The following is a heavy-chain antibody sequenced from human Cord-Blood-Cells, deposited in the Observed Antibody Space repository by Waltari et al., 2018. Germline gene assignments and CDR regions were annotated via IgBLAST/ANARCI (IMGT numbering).Heavy chain of an antibody. V-gene: IGHV4-39*07. Sequence: QLQLQQSGPGLVKPSETLSITCTVSVGSTSSSQSFWRWTRPPSAKGLEWIGSIYYSGSTSYTPSLKSRVTISVDTSKNQFSLKLSSVTAADTAVYYCAGSSDYYDSSGYYWYFDLWGRGTLVTVSS. CDR2: IYYSGST. D-gene: IGHD3-22*01. J-gene: IGHJ2*01. CDR3: AGSSDYYDSSGYYWYFDL. CDR1: VGSTSSSQSF.